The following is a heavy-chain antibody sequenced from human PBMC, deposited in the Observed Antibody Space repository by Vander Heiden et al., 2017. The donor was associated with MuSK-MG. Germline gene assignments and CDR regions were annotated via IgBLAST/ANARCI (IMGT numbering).Heavy chain of an antibody. V-gene: IGHV3-23*01. CDR1: GFPFRSYA. J-gene: IGHJ4*02. CDR3: APYRVYSDY. CDR2: ISGSGSST. Sequence: EVQLLESGGGLVQPGGSLRLSCAASGFPFRSYAMSWVRQAPGKGLEWVSAISGSGSSTYYADSVKGRFTISRDNSKNTLYLQMNSLRAEDTAVYYCAPYRVYSDYWGQGTLVTVSS.